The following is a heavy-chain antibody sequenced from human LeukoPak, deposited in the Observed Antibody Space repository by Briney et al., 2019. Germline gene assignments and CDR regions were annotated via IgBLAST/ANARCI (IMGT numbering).Heavy chain of an antibody. V-gene: IGHV3-23*01. Sequence: PGGSLRLSCAASGFTFSTTAMGWVRQAPGKGLEWLSVISGSGDNTVMSGSGENTYYADSVKGRFTISRDNSKNTLYLQMNSLRAEDTAVYYCAKERGESGYCTNGVCYFTQYYFDYWGQGTLVTVSS. CDR3: AKERGESGYCTNGVCYFTQYYFDY. J-gene: IGHJ4*02. CDR1: GFTFSTTA. D-gene: IGHD2-8*01. CDR2: ISGSGDNTVMSGSGENT.